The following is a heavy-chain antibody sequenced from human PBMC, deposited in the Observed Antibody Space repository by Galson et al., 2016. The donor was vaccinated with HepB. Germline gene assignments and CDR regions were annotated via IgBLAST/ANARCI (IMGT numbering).Heavy chain of an antibody. D-gene: IGHD6-19*01. V-gene: IGHV3-7*01. J-gene: IGHJ2*01. CDR2: IKQDGTET. CDR1: GFTFSTYW. CDR3: ARVRRVPVAGTATYYFDP. Sequence: SLRLSCAGSGFTFSTYWMTWVRQALGKGLEWVASIKQDGTETFYVDSVKGRFTVSRDNAKNSLYLQMKSLRAEDTAVYYCARVRRVPVAGTATYYFDPWGRGTLVTVSS.